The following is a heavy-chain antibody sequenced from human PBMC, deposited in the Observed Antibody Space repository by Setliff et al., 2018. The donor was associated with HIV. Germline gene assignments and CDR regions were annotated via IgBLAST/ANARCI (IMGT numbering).Heavy chain of an antibody. CDR1: GGSISSGIYY. CDR2: IYTSGRT. D-gene: IGHD2-15*01. V-gene: IGHV4-61*09. CDR3: ARFCSGGSCPDY. J-gene: IGHJ4*02. Sequence: PSETLSLTCTVSGGSISSGIYYWSWIRQPAGKGLEWIGHIYTSGRTNYNPSLKSRVTLSVDTSKNQFSLRLSSVTAADTAVYYCARFCSGGSCPDYWGQGTLVTVSS.